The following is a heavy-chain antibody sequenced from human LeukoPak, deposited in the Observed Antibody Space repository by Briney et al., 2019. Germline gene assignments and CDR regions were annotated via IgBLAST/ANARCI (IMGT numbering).Heavy chain of an antibody. CDR1: GYTFTSYY. Sequence: ASVKVSCKASGYTFTSYYMHWVRQAPGQGLEWMGIINPSGGSTSYAQKFQGRVTMTRDTSTSTVYMELRSLRSEDTAVYYCARVPYGDYVSNWFDPWGQGTLVTVSS. J-gene: IGHJ5*02. V-gene: IGHV1-46*01. CDR3: ARVPYGDYVSNWFDP. CDR2: INPSGGST. D-gene: IGHD4-17*01.